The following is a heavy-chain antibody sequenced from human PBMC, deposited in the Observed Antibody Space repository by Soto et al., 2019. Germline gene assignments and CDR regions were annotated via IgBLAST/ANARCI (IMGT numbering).Heavy chain of an antibody. CDR1: GGSFSGYY. Sequence: SETLSLTCAVYGGSFSGYYWSWIRQPPGKGLEWIGEINHSGSTNYNPSLKSRVAISVDTSKNQFSLKLSSVTAADTAVYYCARGRSSSWLGLTPPRVVNWFDPWGQGTLVTVSS. J-gene: IGHJ5*02. CDR2: INHSGST. V-gene: IGHV4-34*01. CDR3: ARGRSSSWLGLTPPRVVNWFDP. D-gene: IGHD6-13*01.